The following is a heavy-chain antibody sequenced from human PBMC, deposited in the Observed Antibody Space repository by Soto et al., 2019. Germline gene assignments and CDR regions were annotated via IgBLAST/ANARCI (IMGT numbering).Heavy chain of an antibody. CDR3: ARDQEPAAMSYGMDV. CDR2: IYYSGST. J-gene: IGHJ6*02. V-gene: IGHV4-59*01. CDR1: GGSISSYY. Sequence: QVQLQESGPGLVKPSETLSLTCTVSGGSISSYYWSWIRQPPGKGLEWIGYIYYSGSTNYNPSLKGRVTISVDTSKNQFSLKLSSVTAADTGVDYCARDQEPAAMSYGMDVWGQGTTVTVSS. D-gene: IGHD2-2*01.